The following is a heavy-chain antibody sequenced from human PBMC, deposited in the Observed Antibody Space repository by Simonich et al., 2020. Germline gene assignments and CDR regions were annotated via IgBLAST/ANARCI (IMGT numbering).Heavy chain of an antibody. CDR3: ARHAGFAFDI. V-gene: IGHV4-39*01. CDR2: IYSSGST. D-gene: IGHD6-13*01. J-gene: IGHJ3*02. CDR1: GGSISSSSYY. Sequence: QLQLQESGPGLVKPSETLSLTCTVSGGSISSSSYYWGWIRQPPGKGLEWIGSIYSSGSTYYNPSGKSRVTISVDTSKTQFSLKLSSVTAADTAVYYCARHAGFAFDIWGQGTMVTVSS.